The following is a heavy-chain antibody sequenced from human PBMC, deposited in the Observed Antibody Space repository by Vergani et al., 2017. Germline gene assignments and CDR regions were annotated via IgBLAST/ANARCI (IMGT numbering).Heavy chain of an antibody. CDR1: GGTFSTSA. D-gene: IGHD2-2*02. V-gene: IGHV1-69*01. Sequence: QVQLVQSGAEVKKPGSSVKVSCKTSGGTFSTSAISWVRQAPGHGLDWMGGIIPFLGTPKYAQTFQGRLAISADERTTTAYMELDSLPSEDTAVYFCARGPGFCSSTGCYTVDSWGQGTLITVSS. J-gene: IGHJ4*02. CDR3: ARGPGFCSSTGCYTVDS. CDR2: IIPFLGTP.